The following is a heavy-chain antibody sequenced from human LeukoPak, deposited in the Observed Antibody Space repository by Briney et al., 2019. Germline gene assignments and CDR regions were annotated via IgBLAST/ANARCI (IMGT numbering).Heavy chain of an antibody. V-gene: IGHV3-11*04. CDR2: ISSSGSTI. J-gene: IGHJ6*03. D-gene: IGHD6-13*01. CDR3: ARARTPGIAAAGMGSAGYYYYMDV. Sequence: GGSLRLSCAASGFTFSDHYMSWIRQAPGKGLEWVSYISSSGSTIYYADSVKGRFTISRDNAKNSLYLQMNSLRAEDTAVYYCARARTPGIAAAGMGSAGYYYYMDVWGKGTTVTVSS. CDR1: GFTFSDHY.